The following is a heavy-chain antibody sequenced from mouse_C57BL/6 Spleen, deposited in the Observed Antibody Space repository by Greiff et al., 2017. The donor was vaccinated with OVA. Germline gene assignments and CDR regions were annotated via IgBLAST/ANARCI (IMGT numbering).Heavy chain of an antibody. CDR3: ARWGYYGSSHFDY. CDR1: GYTFTDYN. Sequence: EVKLQQSGPELVKPGASVKMSCKASGYTFTDYNMHWVKQSHGKSLEWIGYINPNNGGTSYNQKFKGKATLTVNKSSSTAYMELRSLTSDDSAVYYCARWGYYGSSHFDYWGQGPTLTVSS. CDR2: INPNNGGT. V-gene: IGHV1-22*01. J-gene: IGHJ2*01. D-gene: IGHD1-1*01.